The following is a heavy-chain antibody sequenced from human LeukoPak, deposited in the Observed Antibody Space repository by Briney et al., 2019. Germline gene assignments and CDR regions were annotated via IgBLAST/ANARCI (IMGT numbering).Heavy chain of an antibody. CDR3: ARGPSSYAFDI. V-gene: IGHV3-48*03. J-gene: IGHJ3*02. Sequence: GGSLRLSCVASGSSFSRYEMNWVRQAPEKVLEWVSSISRSGSTISYADSVKGRFTISRDNAKNSLYLQMNSLRAEDTAVYYCARGPSSYAFDIWGQGTMVTVSS. CDR1: GSSFSRYE. CDR2: ISRSGSTI. D-gene: IGHD6-19*01.